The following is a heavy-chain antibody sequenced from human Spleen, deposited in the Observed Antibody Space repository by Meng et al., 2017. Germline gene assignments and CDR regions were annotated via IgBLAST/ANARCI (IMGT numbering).Heavy chain of an antibody. D-gene: IGHD3-22*01. J-gene: IGHJ6*02. V-gene: IGHV4-4*02. CDR1: GASISHSNW. Sequence: SETLSLTCAVSGASISHSNWWSWVRQPPGKGLQWIGDIYHSGTTHYNPSLKSRVSISVDTSKNQFSLRLNSVTAADTAVYYCASYTIYDSSGYYHYYYGVDVWGHGTTVTVSS. CDR3: ASYTIYDSSGYYHYYYGVDV. CDR2: IYHSGTT.